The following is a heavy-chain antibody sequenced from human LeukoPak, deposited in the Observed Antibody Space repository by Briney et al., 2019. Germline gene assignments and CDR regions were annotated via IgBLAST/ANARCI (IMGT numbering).Heavy chain of an antibody. CDR3: AKGRYYYDSSGPYYFDY. D-gene: IGHD3-22*01. CDR1: GFTFSSYS. CDR2: ITSSSSYI. J-gene: IGHJ4*02. Sequence: PGGSLRLSCAASGFTFSSYSMNWVRQAPGKGLEWVSSITSSSSYIYYADSVKGRFTISRDNAKNSLYLQMNSLRAEDTAVYYCAKGRYYYDSSGPYYFDYWGQGTLVTVSS. V-gene: IGHV3-21*01.